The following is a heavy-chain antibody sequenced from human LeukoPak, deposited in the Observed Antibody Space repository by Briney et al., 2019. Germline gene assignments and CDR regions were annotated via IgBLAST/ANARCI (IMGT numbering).Heavy chain of an antibody. CDR2: INHSGST. CDR3: ARVSRVVPAATGWGAFDI. D-gene: IGHD2-2*01. J-gene: IGHJ3*02. CDR1: GGSFSGYY. Sequence: KTSETLSLTCAVYGGSFSGYYWSWIRQPQGKGLEWIGEINHSGSTNYNPSLKSRVTISVDTSKNQFSLKLSSVTAADTAVYYCARVSRVVPAATGWGAFDIWGQGTMVTVSS. V-gene: IGHV4-34*01.